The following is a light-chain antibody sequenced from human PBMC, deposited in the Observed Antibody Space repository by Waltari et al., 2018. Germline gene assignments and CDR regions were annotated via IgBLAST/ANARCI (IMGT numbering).Light chain of an antibody. CDR3: ISYTTSDTMI. J-gene: IGLJ2*01. CDR1: SRDVGAYNY. CDR2: DVN. Sequence: QSALTQPASVSGSPGQSITISCPGPSRDVGAYNYVPWYQQHPGKVPKLIIYDVNHRPSGVSFRFSGSKSDNTASLTISGLQAEDEADYYCISYTTSDTMIFGGGTKLTVL. V-gene: IGLV2-14*03.